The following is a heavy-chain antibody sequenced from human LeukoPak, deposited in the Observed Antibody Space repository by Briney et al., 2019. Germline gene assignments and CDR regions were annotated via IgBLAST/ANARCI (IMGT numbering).Heavy chain of an antibody. Sequence: PGGSLRFSCSASGFTFSSYAMSWVRQAPGKGLEWLSAISGGGGSTYYTDSVKGRFTISRENSKNPLYLQMNSLGAEDTAVYYCAKGYYHDSRGYYSPFDYWGQGTLVTVSS. D-gene: IGHD3-22*01. V-gene: IGHV3-23*01. J-gene: IGHJ4*02. CDR2: ISGGGGST. CDR3: AKGYYHDSRGYYSPFDY. CDR1: GFTFSSYA.